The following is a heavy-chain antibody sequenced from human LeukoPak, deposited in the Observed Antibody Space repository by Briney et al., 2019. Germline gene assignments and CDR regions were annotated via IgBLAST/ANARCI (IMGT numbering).Heavy chain of an antibody. CDR3: ARDRTPHYYYDSSGYYSTIYY. CDR1: GYTFTSYG. J-gene: IGHJ4*02. D-gene: IGHD3-22*01. Sequence: ASVKVSCKASGYTFTSYGISWVRQAPGQGLEWMGWISAYNGNTNYAQKLQGRVTMTTDTSTSTACMELRSLRSDDTAVYYCARDRTPHYYYDSSGYYSTIYYWGQGTLVTVSS. CDR2: ISAYNGNT. V-gene: IGHV1-18*01.